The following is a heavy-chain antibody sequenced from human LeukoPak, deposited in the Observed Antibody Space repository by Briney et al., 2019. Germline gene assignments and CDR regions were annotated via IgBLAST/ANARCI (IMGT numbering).Heavy chain of an antibody. CDR1: GFTFSSYA. D-gene: IGHD3-3*01. CDR2: VTGSGNTR. Sequence: PGGSLRLSCAASGFTFSSYAMSWVRQAPGKGLEWASGVTGSGNTRYYADSVKVRFTISRDNSNNTLYLQMDSLRAEDTAVYYCAKAIRNLGWYFDLWGRGTLVTVSS. J-gene: IGHJ2*01. V-gene: IGHV3-23*01. CDR3: AKAIRNLGWYFDL.